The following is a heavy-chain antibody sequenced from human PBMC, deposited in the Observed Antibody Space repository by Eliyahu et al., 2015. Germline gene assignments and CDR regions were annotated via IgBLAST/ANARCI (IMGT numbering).Heavy chain of an antibody. D-gene: IGHD6-19*01. CDR1: GYTFTGYY. Sequence: QVQLVQSGAEVKKPGASVKVSCKASGYTFTGYYMHWMRQAPGQGLEWMGWINANSGGTNYAQKFQGRVTMTRDTSITTAYMELSRLRSDDTAVYYCTRGGQVAVAGGTIDSWGPGTLVTVSS. V-gene: IGHV1-2*02. J-gene: IGHJ4*02. CDR3: TRGGQVAVAGGTIDS. CDR2: INANSGGT.